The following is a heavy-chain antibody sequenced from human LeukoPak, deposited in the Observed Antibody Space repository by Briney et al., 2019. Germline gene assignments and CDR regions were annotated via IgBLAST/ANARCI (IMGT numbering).Heavy chain of an antibody. V-gene: IGHV4-34*01. J-gene: IGHJ5*02. CDR3: ARGARAGWNYDWFDP. CDR1: GGSFSGYH. Sequence: PSETLSLTCAVYGGSFSGYHWSWIRQPPGKGLEWIGEINHSGSTNYNPSLKSRVTISVDTSKNQFSLKLSSVTAADTAVYYCARGARAGWNYDWFDPWGQGTLVTVSS. D-gene: IGHD1-7*01. CDR2: INHSGST.